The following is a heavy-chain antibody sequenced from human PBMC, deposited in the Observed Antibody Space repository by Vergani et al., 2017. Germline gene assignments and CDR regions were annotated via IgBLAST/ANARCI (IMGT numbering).Heavy chain of an antibody. D-gene: IGHD3-22*01. CDR3: ARLSYDTTPYVQGGYDC. CDR2: ISARYPST. V-gene: IGHV3-23*01. J-gene: IGHJ4*02. CDR1: GFTFSACP. Sequence: EVQLLQSGGGVIQPGGSVRLSCAASGFTFSACPMTWVRQAPGKGLEWVSAISARYPSTYYADSVKGRFTISRDNSKNMLYLQMNSLRAEDTAVYYCARLSYDTTPYVQGGYDCWGQRTLVSVSS.